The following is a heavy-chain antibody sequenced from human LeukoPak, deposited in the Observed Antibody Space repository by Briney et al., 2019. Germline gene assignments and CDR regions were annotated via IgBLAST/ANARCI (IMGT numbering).Heavy chain of an antibody. CDR3: ARNRETYYFGSGRKYYYYMDV. D-gene: IGHD3-10*01. V-gene: IGHV1-2*02. Sequence: GASVKVSCKASGYTFTGYYMHWVRQAPGQGLEWMGWINPNSGGTNYAQKFQGRVTMTRDTSISTAYMELSRLRSDDTAVYCCARNRETYYFGSGRKYYYYMDVWGKGTTVTISS. J-gene: IGHJ6*03. CDR2: INPNSGGT. CDR1: GYTFTGYY.